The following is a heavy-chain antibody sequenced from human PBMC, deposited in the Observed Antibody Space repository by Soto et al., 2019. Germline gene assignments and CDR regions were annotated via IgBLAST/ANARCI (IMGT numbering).Heavy chain of an antibody. CDR1: GFTFSSFA. CDR3: VKAFSSGYYYVTYFDY. V-gene: IGHV3-64D*06. Sequence: PGGSLRLSCSASGFTFSSFAMHWVRQAPGKGLEYVSAISYTGASTYYANSVKGRFTISRDNSKNTLYLQMSSLRAEDTAVYYCVKAFSSGYYYVTYFDYWGQGALVTVSS. D-gene: IGHD3-22*01. J-gene: IGHJ4*02. CDR2: ISYTGAST.